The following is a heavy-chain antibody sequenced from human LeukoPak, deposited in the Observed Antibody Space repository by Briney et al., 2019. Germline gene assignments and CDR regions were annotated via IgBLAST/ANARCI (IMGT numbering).Heavy chain of an antibody. CDR3: ARDLGQYYDTSDNWFDP. D-gene: IGHD3-22*01. CDR1: GFTFSSYW. Sequence: GGSLRLSCVASGFTFSSYWMHWVRQAPGKGLLWVSRINSDGINTSYADSVKGRFTISRDNAKNTLNLQMNSLRAEDTAVYYCARDLGQYYDTSDNWFDPWGQGTLVTVSS. J-gene: IGHJ5*02. V-gene: IGHV3-74*01. CDR2: INSDGINT.